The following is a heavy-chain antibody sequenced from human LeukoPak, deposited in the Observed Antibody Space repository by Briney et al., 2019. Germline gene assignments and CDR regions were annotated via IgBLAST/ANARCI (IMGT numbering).Heavy chain of an antibody. J-gene: IGHJ6*03. Sequence: SETLSLTCAVYGGSFSGYYWSWIRQPPGKGLEWIGEINHSGSTNYNPSLKSRVTISVDTSKNQFSLKLSSVTAADTAVYYCARDAAGGYSYGPRYYYYYYMDVWGKGTTVTVSS. CDR1: GGSFSGYY. CDR2: INHSGST. V-gene: IGHV4-34*01. D-gene: IGHD5-18*01. CDR3: ARDAAGGYSYGPRYYYYYYMDV.